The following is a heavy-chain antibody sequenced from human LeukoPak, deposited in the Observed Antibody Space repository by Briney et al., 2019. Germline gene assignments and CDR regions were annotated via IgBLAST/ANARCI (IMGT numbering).Heavy chain of an antibody. D-gene: IGHD3-22*01. J-gene: IGHJ4*02. CDR3: ARDQMYYYDSSGLGTVRYFDY. V-gene: IGHV4-59*12. CDR1: GDSMTNYY. Sequence: PSETLSLTCTVSGDSMTNYYWNWIRQPPGKGLEWIGYIHHSGTTNYNPSLKSRLTMSVDTSKNQFSLKLSSVTAADTAVYYCARDQMYYYDSSGLGTVRYFDYWGQGTLVTVSS. CDR2: IHHSGTT.